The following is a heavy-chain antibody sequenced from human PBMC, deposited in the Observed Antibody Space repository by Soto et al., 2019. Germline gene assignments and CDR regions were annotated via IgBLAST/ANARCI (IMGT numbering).Heavy chain of an antibody. CDR2: ISYDGSNK. D-gene: IGHD2-15*01. Sequence: GGSLRLSCAASGFTFSSYAMHWVRQAPGKGLEWVAVISYDGSNKYYADSVKGRFTISRDNSKNTLYLQMNSLRAEDTAVYYCARVAQYCSGGSCYFDYWGQGTLVPVSS. CDR1: GFTFSSYA. CDR3: ARVAQYCSGGSCYFDY. J-gene: IGHJ4*02. V-gene: IGHV3-30-3*01.